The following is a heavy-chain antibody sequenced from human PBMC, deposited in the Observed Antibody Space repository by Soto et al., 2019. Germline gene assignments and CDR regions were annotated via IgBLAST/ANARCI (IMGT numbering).Heavy chain of an antibody. CDR2: TYYRSKWYN. CDR1: GDSVSSNCAA. J-gene: IGHJ6*02. Sequence: SQTLSLTCAISGDSVSSNCAAWNWIRQSPSRGLEWLGRTYYRSKWYNDYAVSVKSRITINPDTSKNQFSLQLNSVTPEDTAVYYCAYCSCSSCQPRDYYYYGMDVWGQGTTVTVSS. CDR3: AYCSCSSCQPRDYYYYGMDV. V-gene: IGHV6-1*01. D-gene: IGHD2-2*01.